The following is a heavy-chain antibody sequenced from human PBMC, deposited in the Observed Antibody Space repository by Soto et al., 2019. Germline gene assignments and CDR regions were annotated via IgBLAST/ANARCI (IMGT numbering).Heavy chain of an antibody. J-gene: IGHJ4*02. D-gene: IGHD2-21*02. V-gene: IGHV3-30-3*01. Sequence: PGGSLRLSCVTSGFTFSDHSMHWFRQAPGKGLEWVTVISSIGHIQMYADSVKGRFTISRDNSKKTLYLQMNNVRPEDTALYYCAREVVTKKWYFDNWGQGLLGTASS. CDR3: AREVVTKKWYFDN. CDR2: ISSIGHIQ. CDR1: GFTFSDHS.